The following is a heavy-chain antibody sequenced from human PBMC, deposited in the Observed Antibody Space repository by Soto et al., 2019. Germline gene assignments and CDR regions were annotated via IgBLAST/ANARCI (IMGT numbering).Heavy chain of an antibody. CDR2: IYYSGST. Sequence: TLSLTCTVSGGSVSSGSYYWSWIRQPPGKGLEWIGYIYYSGSTNYNPSLKSRVTISVDTSKNQFSLKLSSVTAADTAVYYCARDRGTYYYGSGSYWFDPWGQGTLVTVSS. J-gene: IGHJ5*02. V-gene: IGHV4-61*01. CDR1: GGSVSSGSYY. CDR3: ARDRGTYYYGSGSYWFDP. D-gene: IGHD3-10*01.